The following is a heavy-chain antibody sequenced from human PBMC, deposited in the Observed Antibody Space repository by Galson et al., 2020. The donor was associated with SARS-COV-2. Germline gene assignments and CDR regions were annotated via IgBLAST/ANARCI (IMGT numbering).Heavy chain of an antibody. J-gene: IGHJ4*02. CDR3: ARDGADVTRGISVPGMPGY. CDR1: GFTFRRYG. CDR2: ISDDGSNQ. V-gene: IGHV3-30*19. D-gene: IGHD6-19*01. Sequence: GGSLRLSCTVSGFTFRRYGMHWVRQAPGKGLEWVAFISDDGSNQYYADLVKGRFAISRDNSKDTLWLQMNSLTTDDTALYFCARDGADVTRGISVPGMPGYWGQGTRVSVSS.